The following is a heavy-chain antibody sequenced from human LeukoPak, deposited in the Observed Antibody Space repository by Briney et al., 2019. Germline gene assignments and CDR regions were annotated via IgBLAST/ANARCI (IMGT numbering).Heavy chain of an antibody. D-gene: IGHD1-7*01. CDR3: AKDRTKVTGTTVNYYYYMDV. CDR2: IYTGGDT. Sequence: PGGSLRLSCAASGFTFNGYWMSWVRQAPGKGLEWVSGIYTGGDTYYADSVKDRFTISRDNSKNTLYLQMNSLRAEDTAVYYCAKDRTKVTGTTVNYYYYMDVWGKGTTVTVSS. V-gene: IGHV3-66*01. CDR1: GFTFNGYW. J-gene: IGHJ6*03.